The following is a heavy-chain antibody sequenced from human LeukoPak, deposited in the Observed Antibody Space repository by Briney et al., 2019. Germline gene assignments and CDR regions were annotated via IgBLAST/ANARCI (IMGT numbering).Heavy chain of an antibody. J-gene: IGHJ6*03. Sequence: SETLSLTCTVSGGSISSSSYYWGWIRQPPGTGLEWIGSIYYSGSTYYNPSLKSRVTISVDTSKNQFSLKLSSVTAADTAVYYCARGGGYSDMGYMDVWGKGTTVTISS. CDR1: GGSISSSSYY. CDR3: ARGGGYSDMGYMDV. V-gene: IGHV4-39*07. D-gene: IGHD5-12*01. CDR2: IYYSGST.